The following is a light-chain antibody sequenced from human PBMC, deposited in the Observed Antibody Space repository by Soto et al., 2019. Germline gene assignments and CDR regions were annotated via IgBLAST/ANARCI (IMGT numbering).Light chain of an antibody. V-gene: IGLV2-11*01. Sequence: QSALTQPASVSGSPGQSITISCTGTRSDVGSYNSIAWYQQHPGKAPRVVIYDVSKRPSGVPDRFSGSKSGNTASLTISGLQAEDEADYYCCSYAGSYTVVFGGGTKLTVL. CDR2: DVS. CDR1: RSDVGSYNS. J-gene: IGLJ2*01. CDR3: CSYAGSYTVV.